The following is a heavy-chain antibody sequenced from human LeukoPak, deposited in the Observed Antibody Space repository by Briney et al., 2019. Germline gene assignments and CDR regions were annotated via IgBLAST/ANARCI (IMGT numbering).Heavy chain of an antibody. CDR1: GFTLGNYA. CDR3: ARGSSWSYDY. CDR2: ISNDGNDK. D-gene: IGHD6-13*01. Sequence: PGGSLRLSCAASGFTLGNYAMHWVRQAPGKGLEWVAVISNDGNDKYHAESVEGRFTISRDNPKNTLYLQMSSLRAEDTAVYYCARGSSWSYDYWGRGTLVTVSS. V-gene: IGHV3-30-3*01. J-gene: IGHJ4*02.